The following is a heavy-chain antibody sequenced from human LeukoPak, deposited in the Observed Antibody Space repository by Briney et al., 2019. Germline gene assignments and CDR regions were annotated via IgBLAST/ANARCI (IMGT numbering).Heavy chain of an antibody. CDR1: GGSFSGYY. V-gene: IGHV4-34*01. CDR2: INHSGST. J-gene: IGHJ5*02. CDR3: ARGLRYCSGGSCYSGVWSWFDP. Sequence: SETLSLTCAVYGGSFSGYYWSWIRQPPGKGLEWIGEINHSGSTNYNPSLKSRVTISVDTSKNQFSLKLSSVTAADTAVYYCARGLRYCSGGSCYSGVWSWFDPWGQGTLVTVSS. D-gene: IGHD2-15*01.